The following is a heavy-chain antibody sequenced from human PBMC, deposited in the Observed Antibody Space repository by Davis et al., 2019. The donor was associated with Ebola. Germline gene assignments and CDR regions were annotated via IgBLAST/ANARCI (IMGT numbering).Heavy chain of an antibody. CDR1: GVSISSYY. CDR2: IYTSGST. D-gene: IGHD1-7*01. Sequence: PSESLSLTCTASGVSISSYYWSWVRQPAGKGLEWIGRIYTSGSTNYNPSLKSRVTMSVDTSKNQFSLKLSSVTAADTAVYYCARERGRYSWNYGGVGYYFDCWGQGTLVTVSS. V-gene: IGHV4-4*07. J-gene: IGHJ4*02. CDR3: ARERGRYSWNYGGVGYYFDC.